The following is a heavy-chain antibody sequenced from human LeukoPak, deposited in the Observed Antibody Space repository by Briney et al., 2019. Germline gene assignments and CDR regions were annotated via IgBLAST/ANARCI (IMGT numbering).Heavy chain of an antibody. CDR1: GGSISSGDHY. D-gene: IGHD6-13*01. CDR2: IYYSGST. J-gene: IGHJ4*02. V-gene: IGHV4-61*08. Sequence: SETLSLTCTVSGGSISSGDHYWSWIRQPPGKGLEWIGYIYYSGSTNYNPSLKSRVTISVDTSKNQFSLKLSSVTAADTAVYYCARGRAKQQLVLNWGQGTLVTVSS. CDR3: ARGRAKQQLVLN.